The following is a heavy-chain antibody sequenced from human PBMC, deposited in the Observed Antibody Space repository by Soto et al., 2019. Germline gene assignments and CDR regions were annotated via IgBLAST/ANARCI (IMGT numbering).Heavy chain of an antibody. V-gene: IGHV3-23*01. CDR2: ISGSGGST. J-gene: IGHJ1*01. CDR3: SPGPPKIGSDIRAEYFQH. D-gene: IGHD1-26*01. Sequence: GGSLRLSCAASGFTFSSYAMSWVRQAPGKGLEWVSAISGSGGSTYYADSVKGRFTISRDNSKNTLYLQMNSLRAEDTAVYYSSPGPPKIGSDIRAEYFQHWGQGTLVTVSS. CDR1: GFTFSSYA.